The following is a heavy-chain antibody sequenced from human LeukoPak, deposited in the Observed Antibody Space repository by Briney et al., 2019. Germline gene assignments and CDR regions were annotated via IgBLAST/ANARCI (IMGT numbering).Heavy chain of an antibody. CDR3: AKSYYYDSSGYYFDY. J-gene: IGHJ4*02. V-gene: IGHV3-43D*03. CDR1: GFTFDDYA. Sequence: PGGSLRLSCAASGFTFDDYAMHWVRHAPGKGLEWVSLISWDGGSTYYADSVKGRFTISRDNSKNSLYLQMNSLRAEDTALYYCAKSYYYDSSGYYFDYWGQGTLVTVSS. D-gene: IGHD3-22*01. CDR2: ISWDGGST.